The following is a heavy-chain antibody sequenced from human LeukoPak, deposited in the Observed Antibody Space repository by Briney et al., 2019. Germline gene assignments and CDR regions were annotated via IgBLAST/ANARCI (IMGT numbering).Heavy chain of an antibody. Sequence: GGSLRLSCAASGFSVSSYYMNCVRQAPGKGLEWVSAISSSGDSTYYADSVKGRFTISRDNSKNTLHLQMNSLRAEDAAVYYCAKEEWSRYCSGGSCPHFDYWGQGTLVTVSS. CDR3: AKEEWSRYCSGGSCPHFDY. V-gene: IGHV3-23*01. CDR1: GFSVSSYY. CDR2: ISSSGDST. D-gene: IGHD2-15*01. J-gene: IGHJ4*02.